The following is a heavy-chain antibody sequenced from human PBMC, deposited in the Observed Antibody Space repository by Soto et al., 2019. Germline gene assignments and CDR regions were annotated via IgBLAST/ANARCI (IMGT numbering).Heavy chain of an antibody. Sequence: SLRLSCAASGFTFSSYGMHWVRQAPGKGLEWVAVISYDGGNKYYADSVKGRFTISRDNSKNTLYLQMNSLRAEDTAVYYCAKDALSLKYFDYWGQGTLVTVSS. V-gene: IGHV3-30*18. CDR3: AKDALSLKYFDY. CDR1: GFTFSSYG. J-gene: IGHJ4*02. D-gene: IGHD3-16*02. CDR2: ISYDGGNK.